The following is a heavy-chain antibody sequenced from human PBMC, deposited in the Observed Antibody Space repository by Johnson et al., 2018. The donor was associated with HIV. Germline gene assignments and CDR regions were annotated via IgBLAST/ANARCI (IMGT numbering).Heavy chain of an antibody. D-gene: IGHD6-13*01. CDR1: GFTVRSNY. V-gene: IGHV3-66*01. CDR3: ARGHSSSPYEDAFDI. J-gene: IGHJ3*02. CDR2: MYRGGSP. Sequence: VQLVESGGGLVQPGGSLRLSCAASGFTVRSNYMRWVRQAPGKGLEWVSVMYRGGSPYYADSVKGRFTISRDNSKNTRYLQMHSLRAEDTAVYYCARGHSSSPYEDAFDIWGQGTMVTVSS.